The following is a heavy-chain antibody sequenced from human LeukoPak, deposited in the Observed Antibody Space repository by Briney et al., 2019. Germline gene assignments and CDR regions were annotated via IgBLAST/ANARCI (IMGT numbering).Heavy chain of an antibody. D-gene: IGHD1-26*01. V-gene: IGHV3-53*01. CDR3: ARVGGNYYVVLDY. CDR1: GFTVGSNY. J-gene: IGHJ4*02. Sequence: GGSLRLSCAASGFTVGSNYMSWVRQAPGKGLEWVSVIYGGGSTYYADSVKGRFTISRDTSKNTLYLQMNSLRAEDTAVYYCARVGGNYYVVLDYWGQGTLVTVSS. CDR2: IYGGGST.